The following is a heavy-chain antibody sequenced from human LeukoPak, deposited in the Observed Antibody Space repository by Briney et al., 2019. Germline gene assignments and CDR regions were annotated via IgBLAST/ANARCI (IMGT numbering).Heavy chain of an antibody. CDR2: IYTGGST. CDR3: ARSIQLWEPFDY. CDR1: GFTVSSNY. J-gene: IGHJ4*02. D-gene: IGHD5-18*01. V-gene: IGHV3-53*01. Sequence: GGSLRLSCAASGFTVSSNYMRWVRQAPGKGLEWVSVIYTGGSTYYADSVKGRFTISRDNSKNTLYPQMNSLRAGDTAVYYCARSIQLWEPFDYWGQGTLVTVSS.